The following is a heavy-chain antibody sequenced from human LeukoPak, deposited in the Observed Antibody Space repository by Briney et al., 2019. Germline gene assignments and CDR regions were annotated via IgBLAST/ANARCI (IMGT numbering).Heavy chain of an antibody. V-gene: IGHV1-8*01. CDR3: ARDPHRILLWFVTSQSPRKYGMDV. CDR2: MNPNSGNT. J-gene: IGHJ6*02. CDR1: GYTFTSYD. Sequence: GASVKVSCKASGYTFTSYDINWVRQATGQGLEWMGWMNPNSGNTGYAQKFQGRVTMTRNTSISTAYMELSSLRSEDTAVYYCARDPHRILLWFVTSQSPRKYGMDVWGQGTTVTVSS. D-gene: IGHD3-10*01.